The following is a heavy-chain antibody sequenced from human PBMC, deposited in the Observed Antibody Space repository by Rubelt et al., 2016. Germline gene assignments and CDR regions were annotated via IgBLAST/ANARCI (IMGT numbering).Heavy chain of an antibody. D-gene: IGHD5-18*01. CDR3: ARVEYSYGFNWFDP. J-gene: IGHJ5*02. V-gene: IGHV3-21*01. Sequence: YYADSVKGRFTISRDNAKNSLYLQMNSLRAEDTAVYYCARVEYSYGFNWFDPWGQGTLVTVSS.